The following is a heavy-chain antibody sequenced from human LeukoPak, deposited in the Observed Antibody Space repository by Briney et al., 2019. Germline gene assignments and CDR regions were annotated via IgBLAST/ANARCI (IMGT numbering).Heavy chain of an antibody. V-gene: IGHV4-38-2*02. CDR1: GYSISSGYY. Sequence: SETLSLTCTVSGYSISSGYYWGWIRPPPGKGLEWIGSLYHSGNTYYNPSLKSRVTISVDTSKNQFSLKLSSVTAADTAVYYCAREPSIAVAGDRGGYWGQGTLVTVSS. CDR3: AREPSIAVAGDRGGY. J-gene: IGHJ4*02. CDR2: LYHSGNT. D-gene: IGHD6-19*01.